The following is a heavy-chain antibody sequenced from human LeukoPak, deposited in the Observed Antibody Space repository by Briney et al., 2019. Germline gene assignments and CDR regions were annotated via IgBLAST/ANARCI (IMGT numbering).Heavy chain of an antibody. J-gene: IGHJ4*02. V-gene: IGHV3-7*03. CDR3: ARAPYAHISLRDYFDY. D-gene: IGHD2-2*01. Sequence: DSVKGRFTISRDNAKNSLYLQMNSLRAEDTAVYYCARAPYAHISLRDYFDYWGQGTLVTVSS.